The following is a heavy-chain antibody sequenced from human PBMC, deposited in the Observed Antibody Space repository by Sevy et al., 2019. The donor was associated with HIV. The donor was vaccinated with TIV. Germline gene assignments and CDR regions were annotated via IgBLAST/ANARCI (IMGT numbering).Heavy chain of an antibody. J-gene: IGHJ4*02. Sequence: ASVKVSCKASGYTFTSYGISWVRQAPGQGLEWMGWISAYNGNTNYAQKLQGRVTMTTDTSTSTAYMELRSLRSDDTXXXXXXXXXXXXXMGPFDYWGQGTLVTVSS. CDR2: ISAYNGNT. CDR3: XXXXXXXXMGPFDY. V-gene: IGHV1-18*01. CDR1: GYTFTSYG.